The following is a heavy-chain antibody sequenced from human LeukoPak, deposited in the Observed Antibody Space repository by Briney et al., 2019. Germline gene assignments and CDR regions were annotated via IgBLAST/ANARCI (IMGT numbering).Heavy chain of an antibody. Sequence: SETLSLTCSVSGGLISSSTTYYWACNRQPPGQERDWKVSLYFNGITYYNPTLQIRVTVSVATYNNPFSLNLTSATAAAPDLYYGARKPVVNRGAVASNFDYWGQGTLVTVSS. D-gene: IGHD6-19*01. CDR3: ARKPVVNRGAVASNFDY. CDR1: GGLISSSTTYY. J-gene: IGHJ4*02. CDR2: LYFNGIT. V-gene: IGHV4-39*02.